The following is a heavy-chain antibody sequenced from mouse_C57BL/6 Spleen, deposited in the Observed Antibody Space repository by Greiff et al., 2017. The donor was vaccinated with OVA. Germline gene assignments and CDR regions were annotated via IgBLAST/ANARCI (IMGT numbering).Heavy chain of an antibody. J-gene: IGHJ4*01. D-gene: IGHD1-1*01. CDR2: IDPSDSYT. CDR1: GYTFTSYW. CDR3: ARRNTTGAMDY. V-gene: IGHV1-69*01. Sequence: QQSCKASGYTFTSYWMHWVKQRPGQGLEWIGEIDPSDSYTNYNQKFKGKSTLTVDKSSSTAYMQLSSLTSEDSAVYYCARRNTTGAMDYWGQGTSVTVSS.